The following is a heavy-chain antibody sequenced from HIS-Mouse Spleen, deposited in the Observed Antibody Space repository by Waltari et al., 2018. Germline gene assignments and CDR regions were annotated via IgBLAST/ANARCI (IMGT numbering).Heavy chain of an antibody. Sequence: QLQLQESGPGLVKPSEPLSLTCTVSGGSISSSSYYWGWIRQPPGKGLEWIGSIYYSGSTYYNPSLKCRVTISVDTSKNQFSLKLSSVTAADTAVYYCARGGSSFDYWGQGTLVTVSS. CDR3: ARGGSSFDY. CDR1: GGSISSSSYY. J-gene: IGHJ4*02. D-gene: IGHD6-6*01. CDR2: IYYSGST. V-gene: IGHV4-39*07.